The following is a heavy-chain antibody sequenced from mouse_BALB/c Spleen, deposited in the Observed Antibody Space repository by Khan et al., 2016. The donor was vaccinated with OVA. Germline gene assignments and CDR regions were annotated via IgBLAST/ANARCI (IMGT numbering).Heavy chain of an antibody. D-gene: IGHD1-1*01. Sequence: QVQLQQSGAELARPGASVKVSCKAAGYTFSSYWMQWVKQRPGQGLAWIGTIYPGNNNARYTQKFMGKATLTADTSSSTASMQLSSLTSEDSAVYYCARGNFYGTTSYIDYWGQGTTVTVSS. J-gene: IGHJ2*01. CDR1: GYTFSSYW. CDR3: ARGNFYGTTSYIDY. V-gene: IGHV1-87*01. CDR2: IYPGNNNA.